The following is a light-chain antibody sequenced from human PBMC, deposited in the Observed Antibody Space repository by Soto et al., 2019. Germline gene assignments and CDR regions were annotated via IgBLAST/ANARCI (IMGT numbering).Light chain of an antibody. CDR2: SNN. CDR1: SSNIGSNT. Sequence: QSVLTQPPSASGTPGQRVTISCSGSSSNIGSNTVNWYQQLPGTAPKLLIYSNNQRPSGVPDRFSGSKSGTSASLAISGLQSEDEADYYCAAWDDGLNGPGVVFGGGTKVTVL. V-gene: IGLV1-44*01. CDR3: AAWDDGLNGPGVV. J-gene: IGLJ2*01.